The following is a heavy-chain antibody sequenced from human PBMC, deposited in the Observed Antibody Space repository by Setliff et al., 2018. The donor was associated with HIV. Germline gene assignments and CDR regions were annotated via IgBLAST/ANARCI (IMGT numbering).Heavy chain of an antibody. V-gene: IGHV4-39*07. J-gene: IGHJ4*02. CDR3: ARSLDSDFLYYFDY. CDR1: GGSTSSSIYY. Sequence: SETLSLTCTVSGGSTSSSIYYWGWIRQPPGKGLEWIGNVYFSDTYYNPSLKSRVTISVDTSKNQFSLKMTSVTAADTAVYYCARSLDSDFLYYFDYWGQGTLVTVSS. CDR2: VYFSDT. D-gene: IGHD3-10*01.